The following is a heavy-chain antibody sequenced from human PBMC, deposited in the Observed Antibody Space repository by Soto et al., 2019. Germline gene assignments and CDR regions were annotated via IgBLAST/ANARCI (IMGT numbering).Heavy chain of an antibody. D-gene: IGHD1-1*01. Sequence: ASVKVSCKASGYTFINYYIHWVRQAPGQRLEWMGWISPGNGKTKYSQSFQGRVTITRDTSASTAYMELSSLRSEDTAVYFCARDLDAYNSTGYWGQGTLVTVSS. CDR1: GYTFINYY. J-gene: IGHJ4*02. CDR3: ARDLDAYNSTGY. V-gene: IGHV1-3*01. CDR2: ISPGNGKT.